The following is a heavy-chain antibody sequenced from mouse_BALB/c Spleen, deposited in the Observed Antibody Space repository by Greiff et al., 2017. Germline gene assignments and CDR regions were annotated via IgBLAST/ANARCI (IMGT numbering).Heavy chain of an antibody. Sequence: EVHLVESGPGLVKPSQSLSLTCTVTGYSITSDYAWNWIRQFPGNKLEWMGYISYSGSTSYNPSLKSRISITRDTSKNQFFLQLNSVTTEDTATYYCARGSSYGFAYWGQGTLVTVSA. J-gene: IGHJ3*01. CDR2: ISYSGST. CDR1: GYSITSDYA. V-gene: IGHV3-2*02. D-gene: IGHD1-1*01. CDR3: ARGSSYGFAY.